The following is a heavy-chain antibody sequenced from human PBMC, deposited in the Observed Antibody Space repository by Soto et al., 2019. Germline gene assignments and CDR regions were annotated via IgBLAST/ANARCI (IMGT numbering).Heavy chain of an antibody. CDR3: ARSGYDFWSGYQYWGYFDY. D-gene: IGHD3-3*01. Sequence: GESLKISCKGSGYSFTSYWIGWVRQMPGKGLEWMGIIYPGDSDTRYSPSFQGQVTISADKSISTAYLQWSSLKASDTAMYYCARSGYDFWSGYQYWGYFDYWGQGTLVTVSS. CDR2: IYPGDSDT. CDR1: GYSFTSYW. V-gene: IGHV5-51*01. J-gene: IGHJ4*02.